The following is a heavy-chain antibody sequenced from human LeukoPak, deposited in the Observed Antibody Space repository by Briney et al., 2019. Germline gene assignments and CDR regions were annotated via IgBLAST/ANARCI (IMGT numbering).Heavy chain of an antibody. V-gene: IGHV5-10-1*01. CDR2: IDPSDSYT. CDR1: GYRFTSYW. D-gene: IGHD6-13*01. CDR3: ASHGYSSSWSFDY. J-gene: IGHJ4*02. Sequence: GASLRISCKGSGYRFTSYWISWVRQMPGKGLEWMGRIDPSDSYTNYSPSFQGHVTISADKSISTAYLQWSSLKASDTAMYYCASHGYSSSWSFDYWGQGTLVTVSS.